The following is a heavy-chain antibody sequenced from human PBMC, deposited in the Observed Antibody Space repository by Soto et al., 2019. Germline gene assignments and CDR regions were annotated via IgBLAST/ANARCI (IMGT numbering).Heavy chain of an antibody. V-gene: IGHV3-33*05. CDR3: ARWGTRGGLDV. CDR1: GFTFGSYV. J-gene: IGHJ4*02. CDR2: TSYDGSNN. D-gene: IGHD3-16*01. Sequence: QVQLVESGGGVVQPGTSLRLSCVGSGFTFGSYVIHWVRQAPGKGLEWVALTSYDGSNNFYGDSVKGRFTISRHNSRNTVELQMNSLRIEDTALYYCARWGTRGGLDVWVQGTLVSVSS.